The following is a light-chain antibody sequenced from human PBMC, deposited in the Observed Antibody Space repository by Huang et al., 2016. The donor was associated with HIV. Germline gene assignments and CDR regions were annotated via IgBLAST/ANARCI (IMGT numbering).Light chain of an antibody. CDR2: AAS. J-gene: IGKJ4*01. V-gene: IGKV1-9*01. CDR1: QGISSY. CDR3: QQLDSYPLT. Sequence: IQLTQSPSSLSASVGDRVTNTCRASQGISSYLAWYQQKPVKAPKLLIYAASTLQTGVPSRFSGSGSGTDFTLTISSLRPEDFATYYCQQLDSYPLTFGGGTKVDIK.